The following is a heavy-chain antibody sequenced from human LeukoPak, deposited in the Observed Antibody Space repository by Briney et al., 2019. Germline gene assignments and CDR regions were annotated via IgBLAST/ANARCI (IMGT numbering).Heavy chain of an antibody. V-gene: IGHV1-18*01. CDR2: ISAYNGNT. CDR1: GYTFTSYG. J-gene: IGHJ6*02. CDR3: ARDVGRDYGDLLNYYYYYGMDV. Sequence: ASVKVSCKASGYTFTSYGISWVRQAPGQGLEWMGWISAYNGNTNYAQKLQGRVTMTIDTSTSTAYMELRSLRSDDTAVYYCARDVGRDYGDLLNYYYYYGMDVWGQGTTVTVSS. D-gene: IGHD4-17*01.